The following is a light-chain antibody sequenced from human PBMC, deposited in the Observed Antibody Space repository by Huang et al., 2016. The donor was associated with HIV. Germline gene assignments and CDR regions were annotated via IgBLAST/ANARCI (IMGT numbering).Light chain of an antibody. CDR2: AAS. CDR3: QQANSLPNT. J-gene: IGKJ2*01. CDR1: QGISSR. V-gene: IGKV1D-12*01. Sequence: DIQMTQSPSFVSASVGDRVTITCRASQGISSRLAWHQQRPGKAPKLLIYAASSLQSGIPSRFSGSGSVTDFTLTISGLRPEDSATYYCQQANSLPNTFGQGTKVEIK.